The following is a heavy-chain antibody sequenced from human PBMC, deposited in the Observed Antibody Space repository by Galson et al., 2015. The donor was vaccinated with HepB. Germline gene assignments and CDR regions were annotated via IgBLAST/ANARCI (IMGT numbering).Heavy chain of an antibody. D-gene: IGHD2/OR15-2a*01. Sequence: PLRLSCAASGFTFSSYSMNWVRQAPGKGLEWVSFISSSSSYIYYADSVNGRFTISRDNAKNSLSLQMNSLRAEDTAVYYCARLSDGPFDYWGQGTLVTVSS. CDR3: ARLSDGPFDY. CDR1: GFTFSSYS. J-gene: IGHJ4*02. CDR2: ISSSSSYI. V-gene: IGHV3-21*01.